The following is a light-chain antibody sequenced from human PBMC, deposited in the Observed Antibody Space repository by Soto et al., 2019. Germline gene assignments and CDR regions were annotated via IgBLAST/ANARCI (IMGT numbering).Light chain of an antibody. CDR3: QQYGSSPPLT. Sequence: EIVLTQSPGTLSLSLGDRATLSCRASQSVGSNYLAWYQQRPGQSPRLLIYGASSRATGIPDRFSGSGSGTDFTLTISRLEPEDFAVYYCQQYGSSPPLTFGGGTKVDIK. CDR1: QSVGSNY. CDR2: GAS. J-gene: IGKJ4*01. V-gene: IGKV3-20*01.